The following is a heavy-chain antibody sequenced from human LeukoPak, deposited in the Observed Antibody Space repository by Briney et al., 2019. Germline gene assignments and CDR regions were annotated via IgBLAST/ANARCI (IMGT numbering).Heavy chain of an antibody. CDR1: GFTFSIYG. V-gene: IGHV3-33*01. D-gene: IGHD4-11*01. CDR2: IWYDGSYK. J-gene: IGHJ4*02. CDR3: AREATVKGGLHYFDY. Sequence: QSGGSLRLSCAASGFTFSIYGIHWVRQAPGKGLEWVALIWYDGSYKYYADSVKGRFTISRDNSKNTLYLQMNSLRAEDTAVYYCAREATVKGGLHYFDYWGQGTLVTVSS.